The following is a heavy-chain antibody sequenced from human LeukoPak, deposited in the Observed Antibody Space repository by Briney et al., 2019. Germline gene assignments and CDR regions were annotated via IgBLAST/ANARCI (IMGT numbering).Heavy chain of an antibody. CDR3: ARGGRILRCFEWLLPLDY. Sequence: GASVKVSCKASGYTFTSYGISWVRQAPGQGLEWMGGISTYNGNTNYAQKLQGRVTRTTDTSTSTAYMELGSMSSDDTAVYSCARGGRILRCFEWLLPLDYWGQGTLVTVSS. D-gene: IGHD3-3*01. J-gene: IGHJ4*02. CDR2: ISTYNGNT. CDR1: GYTFTSYG. V-gene: IGHV1-18*01.